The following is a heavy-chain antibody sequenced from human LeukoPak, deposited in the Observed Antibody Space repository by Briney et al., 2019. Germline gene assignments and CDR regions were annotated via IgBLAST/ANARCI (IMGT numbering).Heavy chain of an antibody. Sequence: SETLSLTCAVYGGSFSGYYWSWIRQPPGKGLEWIGEINHSGSTNYNPSLKSRVTISVDTSKNQFSLKLSSVTAADTAVYYCAREMRSGSYYIFSDFDIWGQGTMVTVSS. CDR2: INHSGST. J-gene: IGHJ3*02. CDR1: GGSFSGYY. V-gene: IGHV4-34*01. CDR3: AREMRSGSYYIFSDFDI. D-gene: IGHD3-10*01.